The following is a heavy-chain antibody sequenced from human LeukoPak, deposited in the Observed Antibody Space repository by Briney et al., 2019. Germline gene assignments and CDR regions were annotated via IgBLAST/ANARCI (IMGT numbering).Heavy chain of an antibody. CDR2: INHSGST. CDR1: GGSFSGHY. CDR3: ARVTGYMTEDFFDY. Sequence: PSETLSLTCAVYGGSFSGHYWSWIRQPPGKGLEWIGEINHSGSTNYNPSLKSRVTISVDTSKNQFSLKLSSVTAADTAVYYCARVTGYMTEDFFDYWGQGTLVTVSS. V-gene: IGHV4-34*01. D-gene: IGHD6-13*01. J-gene: IGHJ4*02.